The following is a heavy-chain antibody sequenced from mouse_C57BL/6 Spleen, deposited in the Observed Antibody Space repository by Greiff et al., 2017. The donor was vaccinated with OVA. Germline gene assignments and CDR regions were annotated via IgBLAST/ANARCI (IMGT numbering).Heavy chain of an antibody. D-gene: IGHD1-1*01. J-gene: IGHJ3*01. CDR1: GYTFTSYW. V-gene: IGHV1-64*01. CDR2: IHPNSGST. Sequence: QVQLQQPGAELVKPGASVKLSCKASGYTFTSYWMPWVKQRPGQGLEWIGMIHPNSGSTNYNEKFKSKATLTVDTSSSTAYLQLSSLTSEDSAVYYCAREGVITTDLFAYWGQGTLVTVSA. CDR3: AREGVITTDLFAY.